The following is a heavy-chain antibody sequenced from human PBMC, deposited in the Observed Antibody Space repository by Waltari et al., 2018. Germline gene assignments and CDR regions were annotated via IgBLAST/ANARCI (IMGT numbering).Heavy chain of an antibody. D-gene: IGHD2-2*01. CDR1: GFTFSSYA. V-gene: IGHV3-30*01. CDR3: ARGSQLPSDY. CDR2: ISYDDSNK. J-gene: IGHJ4*02. Sequence: QVQLVESGGGVVQPGRSLRLSCAASGFTFSSYAMHWVRQAPGKGREWVAGISYDDSNKYYADSVKGRFTISRDNSKNSLYLQMNSLRAEDTAVYYCARGSQLPSDYWGQGTLVTVSS.